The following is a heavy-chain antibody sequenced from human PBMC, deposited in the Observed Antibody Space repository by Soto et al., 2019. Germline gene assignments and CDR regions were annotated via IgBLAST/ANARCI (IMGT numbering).Heavy chain of an antibody. CDR3: VRQAARNYFDF. Sequence: QVQLVESGGGLVKPGGSLRLSCAASGFTFSDYHMSWIRQAPGKGLEWVSFIESRGRTISYADSVKGRFTISRDNAKNSLFLQINSLRAEDPAVYYCVRQAARNYFDFWGQGTLLTVSS. V-gene: IGHV3-11*01. CDR1: GFTFSDYH. D-gene: IGHD6-6*01. J-gene: IGHJ4*02. CDR2: IESRGRTI.